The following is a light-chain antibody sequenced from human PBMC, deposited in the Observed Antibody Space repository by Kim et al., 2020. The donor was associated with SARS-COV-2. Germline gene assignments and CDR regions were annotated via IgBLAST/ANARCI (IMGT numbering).Light chain of an antibody. J-gene: IGKJ4*01. V-gene: IGKV3-20*01. CDR3: QQYGSSPLT. CDR2: GAS. Sequence: SPGERATLSCTASQSVSKNYLAWYQERPGQAPRLLIYGASSRATGITDRFSGSGSGTDFTLTISRLEPEDFAVYYCQQYGSSPLTFGGGTKVDIK. CDR1: QSVSKNY.